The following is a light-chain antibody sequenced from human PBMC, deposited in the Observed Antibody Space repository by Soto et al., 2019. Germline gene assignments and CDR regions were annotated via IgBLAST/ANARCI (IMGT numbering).Light chain of an antibody. J-gene: IGKJ1*01. Sequence: EIVMTQSPATLSVSPGERATLSCRASQSVGSNLAWYQQKPGQAPRLLIYGASTRATGIPARFSGRGSGTEFTLTISSPQSEDFAIYFCQQYNNWPPDRTFGQGTKVEIK. V-gene: IGKV3-15*01. CDR3: QQYNNWPPDRT. CDR2: GAS. CDR1: QSVGSN.